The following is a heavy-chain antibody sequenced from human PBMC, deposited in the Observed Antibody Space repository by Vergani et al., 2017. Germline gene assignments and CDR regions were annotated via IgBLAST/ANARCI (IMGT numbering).Heavy chain of an antibody. V-gene: IGHV4-61*02. J-gene: IGHJ3*01. CDR2: IYVSGIT. Sequence: QVQLQESGPGLVKPSQTLSLTCTVSGASINNDFYYWHWIRQPAGKGLECIGRIYVSGITDYNYSLQSRFSMSVDTSKNQFPLPLTSVTAADAAVYYCERDKKQLSPRDFDLWGQGTMVTVSS. CDR1: GASINNDFYY. D-gene: IGHD1-1*01. CDR3: ERDKKQLSPRDFDL.